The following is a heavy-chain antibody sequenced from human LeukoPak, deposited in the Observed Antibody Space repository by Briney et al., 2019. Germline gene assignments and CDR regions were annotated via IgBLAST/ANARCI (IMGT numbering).Heavy chain of an antibody. Sequence: SETLSLTCTVSGGSISSSSYYWGWIRQPPGKGLEWIGSIHYSGSTYYNPSLKSRVTISVDTSKNQFSLKLSSVTAADTAVYYCARQQSGSYLVDFDYWGQGTLVTVSS. D-gene: IGHD1-26*01. CDR3: ARQQSGSYLVDFDY. J-gene: IGHJ4*02. CDR1: GGSISSSSYY. CDR2: IHYSGST. V-gene: IGHV4-39*01.